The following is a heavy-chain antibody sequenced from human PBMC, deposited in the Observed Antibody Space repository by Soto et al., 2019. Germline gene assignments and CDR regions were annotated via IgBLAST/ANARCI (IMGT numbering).Heavy chain of an antibody. Sequence: QVQLVESGGGVVQPGRSLRLSCAASGFTFSSYGMHWVRQAPGKGLDWVALIWYDGSNKYYADSVKGRFTISRDNSKNTLDLQMNSLRAEDTAAYYCARDSVYSVSYLDNWGKGTLVTVSS. V-gene: IGHV3-33*01. CDR1: GFTFSSYG. CDR2: IWYDGSNK. J-gene: IGHJ4*02. D-gene: IGHD1-26*01. CDR3: ARDSVYSVSYLDN.